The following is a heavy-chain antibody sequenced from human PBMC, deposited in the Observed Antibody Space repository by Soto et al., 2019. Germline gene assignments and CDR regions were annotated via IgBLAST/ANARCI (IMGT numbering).Heavy chain of an antibody. CDR3: ARFMGAQYDDFSSGHYGMDV. V-gene: IGHV3-48*02. J-gene: IGHJ6*02. CDR2: ISSSSSTI. D-gene: IGHD3-3*01. Sequence: GGSLRLSCAASGFTFSSYSMNWVRQAPGKGLEWVSYISSSSSTIYYADSVKGRFTISRDNAKNSLYLQMNSLRDEDTAVYYCARFMGAQYDDFSSGHYGMDVWGQGTTVTVSS. CDR1: GFTFSSYS.